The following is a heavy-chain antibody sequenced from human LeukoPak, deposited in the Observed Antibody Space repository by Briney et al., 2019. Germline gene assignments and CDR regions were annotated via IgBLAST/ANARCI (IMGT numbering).Heavy chain of an antibody. CDR3: ARDRGYSYGYGDY. CDR1: GGTFSSYA. CDR2: IIPIFGTA. Sequence: ATSVKVSCKASGGTFSSYAISWVRQAPGQGLEWMGGIIPIFGTANYAQKFQGRVTITADESTSTAYMELSSLRSEDTAVYYCARDRGYSYGYGDYWGQGTLVTVSS. D-gene: IGHD5-18*01. J-gene: IGHJ4*02. V-gene: IGHV1-69*13.